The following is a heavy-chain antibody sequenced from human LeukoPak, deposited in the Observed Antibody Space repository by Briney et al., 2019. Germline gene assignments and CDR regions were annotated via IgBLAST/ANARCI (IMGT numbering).Heavy chain of an antibody. CDR1: GFTFDDYG. J-gene: IGHJ4*02. Sequence: PGGSLSLSCAASGFTFDDYGMSWVRHAPGKGLEWVSGINWNGGSTVYAHSVKGRFTISRDNAKNSLYLQMNSLRAEDTALYYCARDRRGSGSPSDYWGQGTLVTVSS. V-gene: IGHV3-20*04. CDR3: ARDRRGSGSPSDY. CDR2: INWNGGST. D-gene: IGHD3-10*01.